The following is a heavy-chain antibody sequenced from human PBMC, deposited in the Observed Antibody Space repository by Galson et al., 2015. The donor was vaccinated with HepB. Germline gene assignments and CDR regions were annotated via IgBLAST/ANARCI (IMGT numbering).Heavy chain of an antibody. Sequence: SLRLSCAASGFTFSSYAMSWVRQAPGKGLEWVSAISGSGGSTYYADSVKGRFTISRDNSKNTLYLQMNSLRAEDTAVYYCAKDSVVVITPYYFDYWGQGTLVTVSS. V-gene: IGHV3-23*01. CDR1: GFTFSSYA. CDR2: ISGSGGST. CDR3: AKDSVVVITPYYFDY. J-gene: IGHJ4*02. D-gene: IGHD3-22*01.